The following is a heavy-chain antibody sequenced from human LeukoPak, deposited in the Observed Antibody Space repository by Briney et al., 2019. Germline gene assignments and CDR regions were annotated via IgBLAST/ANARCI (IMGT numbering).Heavy chain of an antibody. J-gene: IGHJ5*02. CDR1: GGSISSYY. D-gene: IGHD6-13*01. CDR2: IYYSGST. V-gene: IGHV4-59*12. Sequence: PSETLSLTCTVSGGSISSYYWSWIRQPPGKGLEWIGYIYYSGSTNYNPSLKSRVTISVDTSKSQFSLKLSSVTAADTAVYYCATYSSWYEGHWFDPWGQGTLVTVSS. CDR3: ATYSSWYEGHWFDP.